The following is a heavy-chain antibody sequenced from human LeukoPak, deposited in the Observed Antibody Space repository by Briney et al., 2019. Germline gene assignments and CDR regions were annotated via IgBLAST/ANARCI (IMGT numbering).Heavy chain of an antibody. J-gene: IGHJ4*02. V-gene: IGHV1-18*01. CDR3: ARRGYSSTWNVFYLDY. D-gene: IGHD6-13*01. CDR1: GYTFTNYG. Sequence: ASVKVSCATSGYTFTNYGINWVRQAPGQGLEWMGWIDAYNGNTNYAQKVQDRVTTTTDTSTNTVYMELRSLTSDDTAFYYCARRGYSSTWNVFYLDYWGQGTLVTVSS. CDR2: IDAYNGNT.